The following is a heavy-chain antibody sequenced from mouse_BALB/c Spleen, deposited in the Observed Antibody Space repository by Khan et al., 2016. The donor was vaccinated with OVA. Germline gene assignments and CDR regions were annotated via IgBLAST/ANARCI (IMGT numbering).Heavy chain of an antibody. V-gene: IGHV3-2*02. CDR1: GYSITSNYA. D-gene: IGHD1-1*01. J-gene: IGHJ4*01. Sequence: EVQLQESGPGLVKPFQSLSLTCTVTGYSITSNYAWNWIRQFPGKKLEWVGYISYSGTSSYNPSPKSRTTIPRHTPKNQFFLQWNSVTTEETATYYCARGNYYGYAMDYWGQGTSVTVSS. CDR2: ISYSGTS. CDR3: ARGNYYGYAMDY.